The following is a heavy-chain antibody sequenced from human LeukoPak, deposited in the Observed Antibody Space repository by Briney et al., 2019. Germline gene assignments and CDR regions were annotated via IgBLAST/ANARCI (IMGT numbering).Heavy chain of an antibody. D-gene: IGHD3-22*01. J-gene: IGHJ5*02. CDR2: IYYSGGT. CDR1: GGSISGGDYY. Sequence: SETLSHPCTVPGGSISGGDYYWSWIRQPPGKGLERLGNIYYSGGTYYNPSLKRRDTISVDTSKNQSSLKLSAVTAADTAVYYCARAATDSSGYYYVRMGHNWFDPWGQGTLVTVSS. V-gene: IGHV4-30-4*01. CDR3: ARAATDSSGYYYVRMGHNWFDP.